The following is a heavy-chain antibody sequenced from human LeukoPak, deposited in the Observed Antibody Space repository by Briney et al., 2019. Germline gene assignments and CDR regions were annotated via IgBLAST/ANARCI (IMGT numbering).Heavy chain of an antibody. CDR1: GFTFSSYA. J-gene: IGHJ6*02. V-gene: IGHV3-64D*06. CDR3: VKGRAMYYFGSGSYYNVGYGMDV. D-gene: IGHD3-10*01. Sequence: SGGSLRLSCSASGFTFSSYAIHWVRQVPGKGLEYVSGISINGDTTYYADSVKGRFTISRDNSKNTVYLQISSLRAEDTAVYYCVKGRAMYYFGSGSYYNVGYGMDVWGQGTTVTVSS. CDR2: ISINGDTT.